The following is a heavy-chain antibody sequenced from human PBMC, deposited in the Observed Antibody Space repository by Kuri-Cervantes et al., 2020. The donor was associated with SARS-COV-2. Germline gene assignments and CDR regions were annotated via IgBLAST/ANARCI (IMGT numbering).Heavy chain of an antibody. CDR2: MNPNSGNT. CDR3: ANVQLWLRTLDY. Sequence: ASVKVSCKASGYTFTSYDINWVRQATGQGLEWMGWMNPNSGNTGYAQKFQGRVTMTRNTSISTAYMELSSLRSEDTAVYYCANVQLWLRTLDYWGQGTLVTVSS. V-gene: IGHV1-8*02. CDR1: GYTFTSYD. J-gene: IGHJ4*02. D-gene: IGHD5-18*01.